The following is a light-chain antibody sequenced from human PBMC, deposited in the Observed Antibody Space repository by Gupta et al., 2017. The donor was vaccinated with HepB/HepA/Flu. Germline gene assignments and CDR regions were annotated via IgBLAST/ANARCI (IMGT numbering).Light chain of an antibody. CDR1: SSDVGAYNF. V-gene: IGLV2-14*03. J-gene: IGLJ2*01. CDR2: DVS. Sequence: QSALTQPASVSGSPGQSITISCTGTSSDVGAYNFVSWYQQHPGKAPNLMIYDVSKRPVGVSNRFSASKSGNTASLTISGLQAEDESDYYCSSDTSSGTLLFGGGTKLTVL. CDR3: SSDTSSGTLL.